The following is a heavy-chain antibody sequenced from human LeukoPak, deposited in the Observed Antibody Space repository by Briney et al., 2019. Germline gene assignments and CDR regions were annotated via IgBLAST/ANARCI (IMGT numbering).Heavy chain of an antibody. V-gene: IGHV3-30*18. CDR1: GFTFSSYS. CDR2: ISYDGSNK. D-gene: IGHD6-19*01. J-gene: IGHJ4*02. CDR3: AKDSGIAVAGTWSNFDY. Sequence: GGSLRLSCAASGFTFSSYSMNWVRQAPGKGLEWVAVISYDGSNKYYADSVKGRFTISRDNSKNTLYLQMNSLRAEDTAVYYCAKDSGIAVAGTWSNFDYWGQGTLVTVSS.